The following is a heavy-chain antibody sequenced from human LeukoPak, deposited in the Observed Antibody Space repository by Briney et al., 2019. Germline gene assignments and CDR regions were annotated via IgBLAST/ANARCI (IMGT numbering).Heavy chain of an antibody. CDR3: ATLGSATYSVY. CDR2: INPNSGGT. V-gene: IGHV1-2*02. Sequence: ASVKVSCKASGYPFTGYSMHWVRQTPGQGLEWMGWINPNSGGTNYAQKFQGRVTMTRDTSISTAYMELSRLRSDDTAVYYCATLGSATYSVYWGQGTLVTVSS. J-gene: IGHJ4*02. CDR1: GYPFTGYS. D-gene: IGHD3-10*01.